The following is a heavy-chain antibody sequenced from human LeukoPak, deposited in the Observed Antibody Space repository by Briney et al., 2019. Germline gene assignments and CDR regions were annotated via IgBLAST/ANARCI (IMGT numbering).Heavy chain of an antibody. V-gene: IGHV1-18*01. CDR3: ARDLSPELLWFGELLSGFDY. D-gene: IGHD3-10*01. Sequence: ASVKVSCKASGYTFTSYGTSWVGQAPGQGLEWMGGISAYNGNTNYAQKLQGRVTMTTDTSTSTAYMELRSLRSDDTAVYYCARDLSPELLWFGELLSGFDYWGQGTLVTVSS. J-gene: IGHJ4*02. CDR2: ISAYNGNT. CDR1: GYTFTSYG.